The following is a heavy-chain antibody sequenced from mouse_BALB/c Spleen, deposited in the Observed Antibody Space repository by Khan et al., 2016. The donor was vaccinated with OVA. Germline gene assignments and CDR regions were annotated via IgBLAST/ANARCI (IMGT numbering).Heavy chain of an antibody. CDR2: IWGDGST. J-gene: IGHJ3*01. Sequence: QVQLKESGPGLVAPSQSLSIRCTVSGLSLTNYGVSWVRQLPGKGLEWLGVIWGDGSTNYHSVLKSRLTINKDNSKSQVFVKLNSLQPDDTATYFCSIIYYGNDWFAYWGQGTLVTVSA. CDR1: GLSLTNYG. V-gene: IGHV2-3*01. D-gene: IGHD2-1*01. CDR3: SIIYYGNDWFAY.